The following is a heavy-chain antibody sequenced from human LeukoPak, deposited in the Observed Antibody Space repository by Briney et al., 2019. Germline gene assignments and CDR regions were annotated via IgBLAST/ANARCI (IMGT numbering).Heavy chain of an antibody. CDR1: GYTFTGYY. CDR2: ISAYNGNT. J-gene: IGHJ4*02. Sequence: GASVKVSCKASGYTFTGYYMHWVRQAPGQGLEWMGWISAYNGNTNYAQKLQGRVTMTTDTSTSTAYMELRSLRSDDTAVYYCARFYYYDSSGYYSFDYWGQGTLVTVSS. CDR3: ARFYYYDSSGYYSFDY. V-gene: IGHV1-18*04. D-gene: IGHD3-22*01.